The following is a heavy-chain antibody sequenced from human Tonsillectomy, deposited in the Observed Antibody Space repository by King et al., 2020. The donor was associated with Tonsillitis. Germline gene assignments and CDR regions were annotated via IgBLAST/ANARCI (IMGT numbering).Heavy chain of an antibody. Sequence: QLVQSGAEVKKPGASVKVSCKASGYTFTDYYVHWVRQAPGQGLEWMGWINPNTGGTNYAQKFQGRVTMTRDTSINTAYMELSRLRSDDTAVYHCARALYCSGGSCYYFDYWGQGTLVTVSS. V-gene: IGHV1-2*02. CDR1: GYTFTDYY. J-gene: IGHJ4*02. D-gene: IGHD2-15*01. CDR3: ARALYCSGGSCYYFDY. CDR2: INPNTGGT.